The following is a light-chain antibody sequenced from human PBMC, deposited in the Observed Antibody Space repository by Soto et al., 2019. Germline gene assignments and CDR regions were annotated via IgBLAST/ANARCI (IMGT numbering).Light chain of an antibody. Sequence: EIVMTQSPATLSVSPGERATLSCRASQTVGPHLAWYQQKPGQAPRLLISGASARATGLPARFSGSGSGTAFTLPISSLQSEDFAVYYCQQYHNWPQTFGQGTKVEIK. V-gene: IGKV3-15*01. J-gene: IGKJ1*01. CDR2: GAS. CDR1: QTVGPH. CDR3: QQYHNWPQT.